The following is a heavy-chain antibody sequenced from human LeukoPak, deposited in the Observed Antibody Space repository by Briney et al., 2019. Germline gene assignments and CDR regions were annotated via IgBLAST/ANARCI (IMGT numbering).Heavy chain of an antibody. CDR1: GFTFSSYA. CDR3: AKDLAFGTTNYFDY. J-gene: IGHJ4*02. D-gene: IGHD1-7*01. CDR2: ISGSGGST. V-gene: IGHV3-23*01. Sequence: QTGGSLRLSCAASGFTFSSYAMSWVRQAPGKGLEWVSAISGSGGSTYYADSVKGRFTISRDNSKNTLYLQMNSLRAEDTAVYYCAKDLAFGTTNYFDYWGQGTLVTLSS.